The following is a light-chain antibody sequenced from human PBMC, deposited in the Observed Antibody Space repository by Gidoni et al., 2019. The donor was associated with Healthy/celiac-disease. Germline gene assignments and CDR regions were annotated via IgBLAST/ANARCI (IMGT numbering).Light chain of an antibody. V-gene: IGKV1-5*01. CDR1: QSIRSW. CDR2: DAS. CDR3: QQYNSYPLT. Sequence: DIQMTQSPSTLSASVGDRVTITCRASQSIRSWLAWYQQKPGKAPKLLIYDASSLESGVPSRCSGSGSGTEFTLTISSLQPDDFATYYCQQYNSYPLTFGGGTKVEIK. J-gene: IGKJ4*01.